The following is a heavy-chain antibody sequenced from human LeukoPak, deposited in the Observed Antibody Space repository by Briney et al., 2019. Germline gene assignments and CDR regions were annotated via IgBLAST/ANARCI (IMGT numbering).Heavy chain of an antibody. CDR3: ARDRRDGYNLEKHVFDY. CDR2: ISNSADVT. Sequence: GGSLRLSCAASGFTFSNYRMSWVRQAPGKGLEWVSGISNSADVTYYADSVRGRFTISRDFSKNTLFLQMNSLRAEDTAVYYCARDRRDGYNLEKHVFDYWGQGTLVTVSS. D-gene: IGHD5-24*01. V-gene: IGHV3-23*01. CDR1: GFTFSNYR. J-gene: IGHJ4*02.